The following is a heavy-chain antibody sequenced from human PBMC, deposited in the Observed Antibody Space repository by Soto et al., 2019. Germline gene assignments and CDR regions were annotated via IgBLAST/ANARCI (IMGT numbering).Heavy chain of an antibody. CDR1: GYSFTSYW. J-gene: IGHJ6*02. Sequence: PGESLKISCKGSGYSFTSYWIGWVRQMPGKGLEWMGIIYPGDSDTRYSPSFQGQVTISADKSISTAYLQWSSLKASDTAMYYCARPTYYYDSSGSMGRPSEGYYYYGMDVWGQGTTFTVSS. D-gene: IGHD3-22*01. CDR3: ARPTYYYDSSGSMGRPSEGYYYYGMDV. V-gene: IGHV5-51*01. CDR2: IYPGDSDT.